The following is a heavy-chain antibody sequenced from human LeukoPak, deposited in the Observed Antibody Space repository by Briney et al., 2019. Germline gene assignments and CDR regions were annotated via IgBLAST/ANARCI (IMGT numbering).Heavy chain of an antibody. CDR3: ARLFDS. V-gene: IGHV4-34*01. CDR1: GGSFSGYF. Sequence: PSETLSLTCAFYGGSFSGYFWTWIRQSPGKGLEWIGKIWYTGNTYYSPSVQSRLTISVDTSKNQFSLRLSSVTAADTALYYCARLFDSWGQGILVTVSS. CDR2: IWYTGNT. J-gene: IGHJ4*02.